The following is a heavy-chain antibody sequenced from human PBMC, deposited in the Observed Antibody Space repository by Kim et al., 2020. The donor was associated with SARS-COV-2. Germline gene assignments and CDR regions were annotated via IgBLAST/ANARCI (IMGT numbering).Heavy chain of an antibody. CDR2: IYYSGST. J-gene: IGHJ5*02. CDR3: ARQSGYYDILTGYFPPRDFDP. Sequence: SETLSLTCTVSGGSISSSSYYWGWIRQPPGKGLEWIGSIYYSGSTYYNPSLKSRVTISVDTSKNQFSLKLSSVTAADTAVYYCARQSGYYDILTGYFPPRDFDPWGQGTLVTVSS. V-gene: IGHV4-39*01. CDR1: GGSISSSSYY. D-gene: IGHD3-9*01.